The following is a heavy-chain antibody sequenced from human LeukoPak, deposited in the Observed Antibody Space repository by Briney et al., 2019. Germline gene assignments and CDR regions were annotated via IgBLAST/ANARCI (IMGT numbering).Heavy chain of an antibody. Sequence: GRSLRLSCAASGFTFSNYAMHWVRQAPGKGLEWVTLMSYDGSNKFYADSVKGRFTISRDNSKNTLYLQMNSLRAEDTAVYYCARDSIGYCGSSSCFPGYFDYWGQGTLVTVSS. CDR3: ARDSIGYCGSSSCFPGYFDY. D-gene: IGHD2-2*01. J-gene: IGHJ4*02. V-gene: IGHV3-30-3*01. CDR2: MSYDGSNK. CDR1: GFTFSNYA.